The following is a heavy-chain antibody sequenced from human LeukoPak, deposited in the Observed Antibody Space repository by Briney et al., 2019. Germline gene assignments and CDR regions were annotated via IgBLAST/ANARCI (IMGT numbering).Heavy chain of an antibody. CDR2: IYYSGST. CDR1: GDSISSYY. V-gene: IGHV4-59*01. CDR3: ASVGALHAFDI. J-gene: IGHJ3*02. Sequence: SETLSLTCTVSGDSISSYYWSWIRQPPGKGLEWIGYIYYSGSTNYNPSLKSRVTISVDTSKNQFSLKLSSVTAADTAVYYCASVGALHAFDIWGQGTMVTVSS. D-gene: IGHD1-26*01.